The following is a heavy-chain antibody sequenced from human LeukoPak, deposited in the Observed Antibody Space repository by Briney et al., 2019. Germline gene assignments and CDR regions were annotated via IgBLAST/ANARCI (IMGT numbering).Heavy chain of an antibody. CDR2: ISAYNGNT. V-gene: IGHV1-18*01. D-gene: IGHD3-22*01. J-gene: IGHJ4*02. CDR3: ARDWYYYYDSSGLDY. Sequence: ASVKVSCKASGYTFTSYGISWVRQAPGQGLEWMGWISAYNGNTNYAQKLQGRVTMTTDTSTSTAYMELRSLRCDDTAVYYCARDWYYYYDSSGLDYWGQGTLVTVSS. CDR1: GYTFTSYG.